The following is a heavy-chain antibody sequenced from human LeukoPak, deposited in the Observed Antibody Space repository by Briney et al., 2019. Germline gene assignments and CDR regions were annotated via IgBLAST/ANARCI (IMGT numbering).Heavy chain of an antibody. Sequence: ASVKVSCKASGYPFTGYYMHWVRQAPGQELEWMGWIDPNSGDTNYAQHLQGRVTMTRDTSINTAYMEVNRLTFDDTAMYYCARDYDSELDYWGQGTLVTVSS. V-gene: IGHV1-2*02. D-gene: IGHD3-3*01. CDR2: IDPNSGDT. J-gene: IGHJ4*02. CDR1: GYPFTGYY. CDR3: ARDYDSELDY.